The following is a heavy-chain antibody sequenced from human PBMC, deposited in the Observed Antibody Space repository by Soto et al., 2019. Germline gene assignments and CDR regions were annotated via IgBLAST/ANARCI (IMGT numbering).Heavy chain of an antibody. Sequence: EVQLVESGGGLVQPGGSLRLSCAASGFTFSSYWMNWVRQAPGKGLEWVANIKQDGSEKYYVDSVKSRSTISRDNTKNSLYLQMNSLRAEDTAVYYCAREQLQVVIPDYWGQGTLVTGSS. CDR2: IKQDGSEK. D-gene: IGHD6-13*01. V-gene: IGHV3-7*01. J-gene: IGHJ4*02. CDR1: GFTFSSYW. CDR3: AREQLQVVIPDY.